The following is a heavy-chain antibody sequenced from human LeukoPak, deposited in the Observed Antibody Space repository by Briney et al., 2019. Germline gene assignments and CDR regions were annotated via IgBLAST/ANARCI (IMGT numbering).Heavy chain of an antibody. CDR3: AKDDTPARWLRSPQVFDY. CDR2: ISGSGDDT. D-gene: IGHD5-12*01. Sequence: GGSLRLSCAASGFTFSSYSMNWVRQAPGKGLEWVSTISGSGDDTFYADSVKGRFTIARDNSRNTLDLQMNSLRAEDTAIYYCAKDDTPARWLRSPQVFDYWGQGTLVTVSS. V-gene: IGHV3-23*01. J-gene: IGHJ4*02. CDR1: GFTFSSYS.